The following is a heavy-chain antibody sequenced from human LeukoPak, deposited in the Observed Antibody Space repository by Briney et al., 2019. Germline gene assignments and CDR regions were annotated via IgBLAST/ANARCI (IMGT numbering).Heavy chain of an antibody. CDR3: ARNYYDSSGYDY. J-gene: IGHJ4*02. CDR1: GGSISSYY. D-gene: IGHD3-22*01. CDR2: IYYSGST. Sequence: SETLSLTCTVSGGSISSYYWSWIRQPPGKGLEGIGYIYYSGSTNYNPSLKSRVTISVDTSKNQFSLKLSSVTAADTAVYYCARNYYDSSGYDYWGQGTLVTVSS. V-gene: IGHV4-59*08.